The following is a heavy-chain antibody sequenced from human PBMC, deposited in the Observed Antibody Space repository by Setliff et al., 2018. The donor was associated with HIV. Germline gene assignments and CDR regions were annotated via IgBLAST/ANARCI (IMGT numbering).Heavy chain of an antibody. D-gene: IGHD3-16*01. V-gene: IGHV3-13*01. Sequence: GGSLRLSCEASGFTFSSYDFHWVRQAAGKGLEWVSAIGTGGDTYYVDSVKGRFTISRENARNSLYLQMNSLRAGDTAVYYCAREIRTVYTGGHYFYGIDVWGQGTAATVSS. CDR1: GFTFSSYD. J-gene: IGHJ6*02. CDR3: AREIRTVYTGGHYFYGIDV. CDR2: IGTGGDT.